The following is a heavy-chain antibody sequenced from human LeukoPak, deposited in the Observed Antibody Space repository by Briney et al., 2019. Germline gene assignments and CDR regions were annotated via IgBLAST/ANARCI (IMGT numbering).Heavy chain of an antibody. V-gene: IGHV1-46*01. CDR3: ARQSILGNNDYGDYEISPPDPHNGYFDY. Sequence: GASVKVSCKASGYTFSSHYMHWVRQAPGQGLEWMGIINPSGGSTSYAQKFQGSVTMTRDTSTSTVYMELSSLRSEDMAVYYCARQSILGNNDYGDYEISPPDPHNGYFDYWGQGTLVTVSS. J-gene: IGHJ4*02. CDR2: INPSGGST. D-gene: IGHD4-17*01. CDR1: GYTFSSHY.